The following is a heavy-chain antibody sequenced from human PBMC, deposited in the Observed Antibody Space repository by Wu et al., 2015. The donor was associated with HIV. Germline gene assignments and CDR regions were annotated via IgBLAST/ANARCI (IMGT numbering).Heavy chain of an antibody. J-gene: IGHJ6*03. D-gene: IGHD1-26*01. CDR3: ASDPATSHREALYYYYMDI. CDR1: GGTFSSNV. CDR2: IIPIFATA. V-gene: IGHV1-69*12. Sequence: QVQVVQSGAEVKKPGSSVKVSCKASGGTFSSNVISWVRLVPGQGLEWMGGIIPIFATAKYAQKFQGRVTITADESTSTAYMELSSLRSEDTAVYYCASDPATSHREALYYYYMDIWGKGTTVTVSS.